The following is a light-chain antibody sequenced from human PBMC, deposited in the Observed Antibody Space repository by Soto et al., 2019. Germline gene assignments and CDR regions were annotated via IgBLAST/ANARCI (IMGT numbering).Light chain of an antibody. J-gene: IGLJ1*01. CDR1: SSDVGGYNY. CDR3: SSYTSSSTLSYV. V-gene: IGLV2-14*01. Sequence: QSALTQPASVSGSPGQSITISCTGTSSDVGGYNYVSWYQQHPGKAPKLMIYDVSNRPSGVSNRFSGSKSGNTASLTISGLQAEDEADYYCSSYTSSSTLSYVFGTGIKVTV. CDR2: DVS.